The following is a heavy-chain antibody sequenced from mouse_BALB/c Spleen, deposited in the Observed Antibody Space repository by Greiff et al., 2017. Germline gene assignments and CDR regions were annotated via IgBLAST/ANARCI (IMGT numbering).Heavy chain of an antibody. CDR3: ARWAITTVVATDYAMDY. J-gene: IGHJ4*01. CDR1: GYSITSDYA. Sequence: EVKLMESGPGLVKPSQSLSLTCTVTGYSITSDYAWNWIRQFPGNKLEWMGYISYSGSTSYNPSLKSRISITRDTSKNQFFLQLNSVTTEDTATYYCARWAITTVVATDYAMDYWGQGTSVTVSS. CDR2: ISYSGST. D-gene: IGHD1-1*01. V-gene: IGHV3-2*02.